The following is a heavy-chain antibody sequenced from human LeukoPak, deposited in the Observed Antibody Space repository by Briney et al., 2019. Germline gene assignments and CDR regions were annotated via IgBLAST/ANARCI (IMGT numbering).Heavy chain of an antibody. Sequence: GGSLRLSCEASGFTFSSYYMSWVRQAPGKGLEWVANIKQDGSEKYYVGSVKGRFTISRDNAKNSLYLQVNSLRVEDTAVYFCAGGFGFLIESWGQGTPVTVSS. D-gene: IGHD3-10*01. J-gene: IGHJ4*02. CDR2: IKQDGSEK. CDR3: AGGFGFLIES. V-gene: IGHV3-7*04. CDR1: GFTFSSYY.